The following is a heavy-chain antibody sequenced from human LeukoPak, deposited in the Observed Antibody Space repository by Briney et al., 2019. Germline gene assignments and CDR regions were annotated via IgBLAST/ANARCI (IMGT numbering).Heavy chain of an antibody. CDR1: GGTLSSYA. V-gene: IGHV1-69*05. CDR3: ARGLDCSSTSCYIGYYYYYMDV. J-gene: IGHJ6*03. CDR2: IIPIFGTA. Sequence: SVKVSCKASGGTLSSYAISWVRQAPGQGLEWMGGIIPIFGTANYAQKFQGRVTITTDESTSTAYMELSSLRSEDTAVYYCARGLDCSSTSCYIGYYYYYMDVWGKGTTVTVSS. D-gene: IGHD2-2*02.